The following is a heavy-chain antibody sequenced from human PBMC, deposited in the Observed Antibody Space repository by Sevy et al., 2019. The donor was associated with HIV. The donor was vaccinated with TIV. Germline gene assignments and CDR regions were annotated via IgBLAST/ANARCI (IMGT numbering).Heavy chain of an antibody. D-gene: IGHD5-18*01. J-gene: IGHJ4*02. CDR3: ARGWSQVDTAMGYGYYFDY. Sequence: SETLSLTCTVSGGSISSYYWSWIRQPPGKGLEWIGYIYYSGSTNYNPSLKSRVTISVDTSKNQFSLKLSSVTAADTAVYYCARGWSQVDTAMGYGYYFDYWGQGTLVTVSS. CDR2: IYYSGST. V-gene: IGHV4-59*01. CDR1: GGSISSYY.